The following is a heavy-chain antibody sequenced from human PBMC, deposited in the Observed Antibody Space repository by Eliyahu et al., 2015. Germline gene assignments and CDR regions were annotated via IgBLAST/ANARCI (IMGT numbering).Heavy chain of an antibody. D-gene: IGHD4-17*01. Sequence: EVQLLESGGGLVQPGGSLRLSCAASGFXFSSYAMSWVRQAPGKGLGWVSAISGSGGSTYYADSVKGRFTISRDNSKNTLYLQMNSLRAEDTAVYYCAKGMTTVTTWPLDYWVQGTLVTVSS. CDR1: GFXFSSYA. CDR2: ISGSGGST. J-gene: IGHJ4*02. CDR3: AKGMTTVTTWPLDY. V-gene: IGHV3-23*01.